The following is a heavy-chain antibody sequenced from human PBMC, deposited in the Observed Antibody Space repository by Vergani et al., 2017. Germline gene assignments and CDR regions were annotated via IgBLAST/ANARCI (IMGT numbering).Heavy chain of an antibody. D-gene: IGHD6-13*01. V-gene: IGHV3-9*01. CDR1: GFTFDDYA. Sequence: EVQLVESGGGLVQPGRSLRLSCAASGFTFDDYAMHWVRQAPGKGLEWVSGISWNSGSIGYADSVKGRFTISRDNAKNSLYLQMNSLRAEDTALYYWAKIAAATFTGYYYYMDVWGKGTTVTVSS. CDR2: ISWNSGSI. J-gene: IGHJ6*03. CDR3: AKIAAATFTGYYYYMDV.